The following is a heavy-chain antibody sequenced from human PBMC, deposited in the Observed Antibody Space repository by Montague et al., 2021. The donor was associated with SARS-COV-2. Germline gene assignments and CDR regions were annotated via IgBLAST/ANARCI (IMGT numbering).Heavy chain of an antibody. Sequence: SETLSLTCTVSGGSISSYYWSWIRQPPGKGLEWIGYIYYSGSANYNPSLKSRVTISVGTSKNQFSLKLSSVTAADTAVYYCARDSRTDFDWLFPDSGSYYYYMDVWGKGTTVTVSS. J-gene: IGHJ6*03. CDR1: GGSISSYY. D-gene: IGHD3-9*01. CDR3: ARDSRTDFDWLFPDSGSYYYYMDV. V-gene: IGHV4-59*01. CDR2: IYYSGSA.